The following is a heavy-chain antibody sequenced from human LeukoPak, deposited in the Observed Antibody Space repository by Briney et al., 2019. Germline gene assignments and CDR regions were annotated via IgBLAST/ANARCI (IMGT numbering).Heavy chain of an antibody. CDR1: GFTFSSYS. J-gene: IGHJ4*02. Sequence: GGSLGLSCAASGFTFSSYSMNWVRQAPGKGLEWVSYISSSSSTIYYADSVKGRFTISRDNAKNSLYLQMDGLRDEDTAVYYCAGSGFWSGYYHFDYWGQGTLVTVSS. CDR3: AGSGFWSGYYHFDY. CDR2: ISSSSSTI. D-gene: IGHD3-3*01. V-gene: IGHV3-48*02.